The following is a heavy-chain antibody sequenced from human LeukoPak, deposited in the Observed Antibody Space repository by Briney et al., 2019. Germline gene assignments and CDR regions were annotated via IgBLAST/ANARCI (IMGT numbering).Heavy chain of an antibody. J-gene: IGHJ5*02. CDR2: IYYSGNT. Sequence: SETLSLTCTVSGGSMSSGGYYWSWIRQVPGRGLECIGYIYYSGNTYYNPSLKSRVAISVDMSNNQFFLKLSSVTAADTAVYYCARRAASTWGFDPWGQGTLVIVSS. D-gene: IGHD2/OR15-2a*01. V-gene: IGHV4-31*03. CDR3: ARRAASTWGFDP. CDR1: GGSMSSGGYY.